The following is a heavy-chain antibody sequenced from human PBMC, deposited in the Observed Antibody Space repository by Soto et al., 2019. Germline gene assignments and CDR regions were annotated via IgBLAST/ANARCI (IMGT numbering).Heavy chain of an antibody. V-gene: IGHV4-39*01. CDR2: IYYSGST. CDR1: GGSISSSSYY. D-gene: IGHD6-19*01. J-gene: IGHJ5*02. Sequence: SETLSLTCTVSGGSISSSSYYWGWIRQPPGKGLEWIGSIYYSGSTSYHPSHSSRVTISVDTSKNQLSLKLSSVTAADTSVYYCARREYTSGWYGFDPWGQGILVTVSS. CDR3: ARREYTSGWYGFDP.